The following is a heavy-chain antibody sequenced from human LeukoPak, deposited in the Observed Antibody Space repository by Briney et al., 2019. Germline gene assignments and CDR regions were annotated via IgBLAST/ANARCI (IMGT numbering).Heavy chain of an antibody. Sequence: PGGSLRLSCAASGFTFTNYAMTWVRQAPGKGLEWVSAISADDSDTKYADSVKGRSTISRDNSKNTLFLQMNSLRVEDTAVYYCTKDWSAAYWGQGTLVTVSS. CDR2: ISADDSDT. V-gene: IGHV3-23*01. J-gene: IGHJ4*02. D-gene: IGHD2-15*01. CDR3: TKDWSAAY. CDR1: GFTFTNYA.